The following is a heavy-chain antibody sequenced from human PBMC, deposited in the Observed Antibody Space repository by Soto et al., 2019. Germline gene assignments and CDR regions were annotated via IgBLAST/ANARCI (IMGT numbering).Heavy chain of an antibody. V-gene: IGHV4-31*03. CDR2: IHYSGST. Sequence: QVQLQESGPGLVKPSQTLSLTCTVSGGSISSGGYYWSWVRQHPGKGLEWIGYIHYSGSTYYNPSLKSRVTISLDTSKNQFSLRLRSVTAADTAVYSCARDDYTKRYYYCYGLDVWGQGTTVTVSS. CDR3: ARDDYTKRYYYCYGLDV. CDR1: GGSISSGGYY. J-gene: IGHJ6*02. D-gene: IGHD4-4*01.